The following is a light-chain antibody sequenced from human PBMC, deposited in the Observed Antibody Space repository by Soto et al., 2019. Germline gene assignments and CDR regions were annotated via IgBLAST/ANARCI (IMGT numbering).Light chain of an antibody. CDR3: SSYAGTYSYVI. CDR1: SGDVGGYNY. V-gene: IGLV2-11*01. J-gene: IGLJ2*01. CDR2: DVS. Sequence: QSALTQPRSVSGSPGQSVTISCTGTSGDVGGYNYVSWYQQHPGNAPKLMISDVSKRPSGVPDRFSGSKSGNTASLTISGLQTEDEADYYCSSYAGTYSYVIFGGGTQLTVL.